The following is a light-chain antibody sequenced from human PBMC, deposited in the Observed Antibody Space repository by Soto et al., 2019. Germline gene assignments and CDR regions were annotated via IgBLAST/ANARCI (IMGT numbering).Light chain of an antibody. J-gene: IGKJ1*01. V-gene: IGKV1-5*03. CDR2: KAS. CDR1: QSISSW. CDR3: QQYDSYPHT. Sequence: DIQMTQSPSTLSASVGDRVTITCRASQSISSWLAWYQQNPGKAPKLLIYKASSLETGVPSRFSGSGSGTDFTLTISRLQPDDFAAYYCQQYDSYPHTFGQGTKVEIK.